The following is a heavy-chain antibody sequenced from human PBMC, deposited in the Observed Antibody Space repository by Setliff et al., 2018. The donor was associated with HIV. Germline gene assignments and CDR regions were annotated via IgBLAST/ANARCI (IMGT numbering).Heavy chain of an antibody. D-gene: IGHD5-12*01. CDR1: EYMILAYK. CDR3: ARAHFLVAMTRNWFDP. Sequence: ASVKVSCKATEYMILAYKMHWVRQAPGQGLEWMGRINPKTGDTKYKQKFQGRVTMTRDASINTAYMELSSLTSDDTAVYYCARAHFLVAMTRNWFDPWGQGTLVTVSS. J-gene: IGHJ5*02. CDR2: INPKTGDT. V-gene: IGHV1-2*06.